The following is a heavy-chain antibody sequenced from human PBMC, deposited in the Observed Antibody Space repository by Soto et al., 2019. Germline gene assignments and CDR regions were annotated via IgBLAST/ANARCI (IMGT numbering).Heavy chain of an antibody. CDR3: AKDWYYDFWSGYPDYYFDY. J-gene: IGHJ4*02. CDR2: ISYDGSNK. CDR1: GFTFSSYG. Sequence: GGSLRLSCAASGFTFSSYGMHWVRQAPGKGLEWVAVISYDGSNKYYADSVKGRFTISRDNSKNTLYLQMNSLRAEDTAVYYCAKDWYYDFWSGYPDYYFDYWGQGTLVTVSS. D-gene: IGHD3-3*01. V-gene: IGHV3-30*18.